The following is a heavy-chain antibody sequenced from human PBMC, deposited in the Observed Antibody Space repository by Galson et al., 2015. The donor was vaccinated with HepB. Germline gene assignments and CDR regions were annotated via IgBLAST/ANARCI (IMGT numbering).Heavy chain of an antibody. V-gene: IGHV3-21*01. CDR3: ARDSLGGFGAHDY. Sequence: SLRLSCAASGFPFSDFTMNWVRQAPGKGLERISLISSSRSYIYYADSVKGRFTISRDNAKNSLYLLMNNLRAEDTAVYYCARDSLGGFGAHDYWGQGSLVTVSS. CDR1: GFPFSDFT. J-gene: IGHJ4*02. D-gene: IGHD5-12*01. CDR2: ISSSRSYI.